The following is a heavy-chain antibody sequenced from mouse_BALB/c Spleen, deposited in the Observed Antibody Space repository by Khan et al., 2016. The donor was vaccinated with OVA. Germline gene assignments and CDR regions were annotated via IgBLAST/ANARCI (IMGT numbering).Heavy chain of an antibody. CDR2: ISSGGTT. D-gene: IGHD2-14*01. CDR1: GFTFSSYV. CDR3: AREAYRDDEYYFDY. V-gene: IGHV5-6-5*01. J-gene: IGHJ2*01. Sequence: EVQGVESGGDLVKPGGSLKLSCAVSGFTFSSYVMSWVRQTPEKRLEWVASISSGGTTAYPDSVKGRFTISRDTARNIMYLQMSSLRSEDTAMYYCAREAYRDDEYYFDYWGQGSTLTVSS.